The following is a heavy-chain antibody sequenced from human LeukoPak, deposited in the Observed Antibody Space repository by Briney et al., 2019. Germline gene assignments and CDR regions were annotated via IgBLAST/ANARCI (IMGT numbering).Heavy chain of an antibody. CDR3: ARVHARYFDWLPIYYFDY. CDR2: INPNSGGT. Sequence: ASVKVSCKASGYTFTSYDINWVRQATGQGLEWMGWINPNSGGTNSAQKFQGRVTMTRDTSISTAYMELSRLRSDDTAVYYCARVHARYFDWLPIYYFDYWGQGTLVTVSS. V-gene: IGHV1-2*02. CDR1: GYTFTSYD. J-gene: IGHJ4*02. D-gene: IGHD3-9*01.